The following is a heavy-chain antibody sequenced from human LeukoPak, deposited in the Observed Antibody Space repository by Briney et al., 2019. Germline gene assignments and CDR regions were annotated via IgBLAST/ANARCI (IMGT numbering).Heavy chain of an antibody. CDR2: LPYDGSYT. V-gene: IGHV3-30*04. Sequence: PGGSLRLSCVASGFTFSSDAMHWVRQTPGKGLEWVTFLPYDGSYTSYADSVKGRFTISRDNSKNTLYLQMNSLRAEDTAVYYCARTYYYDTVLLDYWGQGTLVTVSS. J-gene: IGHJ4*02. D-gene: IGHD3-22*01. CDR3: ARTYYYDTVLLDY. CDR1: GFTFSSDA.